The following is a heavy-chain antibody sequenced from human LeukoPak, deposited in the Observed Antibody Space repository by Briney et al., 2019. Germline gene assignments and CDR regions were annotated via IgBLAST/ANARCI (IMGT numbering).Heavy chain of an antibody. CDR3: ARPRMGNYHWSGRPPYYFDY. CDR1: GGSISSYY. Sequence: SETLSLTCTVSGGSISSYYWGWIRQPPGKGLEWIGSIYYSGSTYYNPSLKSRVTISVDTSKNQFSLKLSSVTAADTAVYYCARPRMGNYHWSGRPPYYFDYWGQGTLVTVSS. J-gene: IGHJ4*02. V-gene: IGHV4-39*01. CDR2: IYYSGST. D-gene: IGHD3-3*01.